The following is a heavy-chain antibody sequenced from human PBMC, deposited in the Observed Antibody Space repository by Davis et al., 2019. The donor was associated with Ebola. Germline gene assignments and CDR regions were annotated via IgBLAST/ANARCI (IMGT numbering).Heavy chain of an antibody. CDR2: IYYSGST. CDR3: ARGGRGLLWFGEGPPDY. D-gene: IGHD3-10*01. Sequence: PSETLSLTCAVYGGSFSGYYWSWIRQPPGKGLEWIGSIYYSGSTYYNPSLKSRVTISVDTSKNQFSLKLSSVTAADTAVYYCARGGRGLLWFGEGPPDYWGQGTLVTVSS. J-gene: IGHJ4*02. CDR1: GGSFSGYY. V-gene: IGHV4-34*01.